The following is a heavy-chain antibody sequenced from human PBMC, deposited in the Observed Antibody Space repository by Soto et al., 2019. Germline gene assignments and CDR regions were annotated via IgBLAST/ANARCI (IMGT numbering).Heavy chain of an antibody. J-gene: IGHJ5*02. V-gene: IGHV1-69*02. CDR3: ARAMVRGVIDNWFDP. CDR2: IIPILGIA. Sequence: SVKVSCKASGGTFSSYTISWVRQAPGQGLEWMGRIIPILGIANYAQKFQGRVTITADKSTSTAYMELSSLRSEDTAVYYCARAMVRGVIDNWFDPWGQGTLVTVSS. D-gene: IGHD3-10*01. CDR1: GGTFSSYT.